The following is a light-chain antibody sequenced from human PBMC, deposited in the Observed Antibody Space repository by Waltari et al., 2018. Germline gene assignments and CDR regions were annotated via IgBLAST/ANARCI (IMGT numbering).Light chain of an antibody. CDR2: EAS. Sequence: DIQMTQSPSSLSASVGHRVTMTCRASQGVDKFLNLYQQKPGKAPKLLIYEASSLQSVVPSIFSGSDSGTDFTLTIASLQPEDFATYYCQQTYSAPITFGQGTRRDIK. CDR3: QQTYSAPIT. CDR1: QGVDKF. J-gene: IGKJ5*01. V-gene: IGKV1-39*01.